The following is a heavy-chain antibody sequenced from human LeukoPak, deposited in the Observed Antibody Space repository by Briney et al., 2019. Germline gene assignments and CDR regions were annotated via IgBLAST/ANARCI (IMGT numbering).Heavy chain of an antibody. CDR3: ARASGIAVAYNPSFFDY. J-gene: IGHJ4*02. CDR2: VSSSSSYI. V-gene: IGHV3-21*01. D-gene: IGHD6-19*01. CDR1: GFTFSSYS. Sequence: GGSLRLSCAASGFTFSSYSMNWVRQAPGKGLEWVSSVSSSSSYIYYADSVKGRFTISRDNAKNSLYLQMNSLRAEDTAVYYCARASGIAVAYNPSFFDYWGQGTLVTVSS.